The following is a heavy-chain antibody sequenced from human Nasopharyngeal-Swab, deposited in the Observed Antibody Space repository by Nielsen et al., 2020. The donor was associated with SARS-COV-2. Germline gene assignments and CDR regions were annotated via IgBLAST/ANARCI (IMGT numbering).Heavy chain of an antibody. D-gene: IGHD6-13*01. Sequence: SLKISCAASGFTFSSYGMHWVRQAPGKGLEWVAVISYDGSNKYYADSVKGRFTISRDNSKNTLYLQMNSPRAEDTAVYYCARDNRIAAAGRDGMDVWGQGITVTVSS. CDR2: ISYDGSNK. CDR1: GFTFSSYG. V-gene: IGHV3-30*03. CDR3: ARDNRIAAAGRDGMDV. J-gene: IGHJ6*02.